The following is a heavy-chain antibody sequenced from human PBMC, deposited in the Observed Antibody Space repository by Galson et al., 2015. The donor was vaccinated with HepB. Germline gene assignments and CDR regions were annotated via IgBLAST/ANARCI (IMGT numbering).Heavy chain of an antibody. CDR1: GFTVSSNY. D-gene: IGHD3-10*01. V-gene: IGHV3-66*01. J-gene: IGHJ6*02. CDR3: AKGAGAPLGLYYYYGMDV. CDR2: IYSGGST. Sequence: SLRLSCAASGFTVSSNYMSWVRQAPGKGLEWVSVIYSGGSTYYADSVKGRFTISRDNSKNTLYLQMNSLRAEDTAVYYCAKGAGAPLGLYYYYGMDVWGQGTTVTVSS.